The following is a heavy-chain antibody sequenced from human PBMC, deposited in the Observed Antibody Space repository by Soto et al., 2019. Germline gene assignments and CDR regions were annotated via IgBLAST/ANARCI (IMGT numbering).Heavy chain of an antibody. Sequence: QITLKESGPTLVRPAQTRTLICDFSGFSLSTYHMGVAWIRQHPGKSREWLALIYWYDDKRYSPSLKDMHAISQDTSSNQVVLTITNIDPGDSATYFCAHAGDYDLLTFDHWGPGTLVTVSS. CDR3: AHAGDYDLLTFDH. CDR1: GFSLSTYHMG. J-gene: IGHJ4*02. CDR2: IYWYDDK. V-gene: IGHV2-5*01. D-gene: IGHD4-17*01.